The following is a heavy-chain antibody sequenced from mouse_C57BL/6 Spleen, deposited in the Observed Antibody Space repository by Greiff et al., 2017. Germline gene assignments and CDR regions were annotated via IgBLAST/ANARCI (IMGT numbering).Heavy chain of an antibody. CDR2: IDPETGGT. CDR3: TRGGYYFDY. V-gene: IGHV1-15*01. J-gene: IGHJ2*01. CDR1: GYTFTDYE. Sequence: VKLMESGAELVRPGASVTLSCKASGYTFTDYEMHWVKQTPVHGLEWIGAIDPETGGTAYNQKFKGKAILTADKSSSTAYMELRSLTSDDSAVYYCTRGGYYFDYWGQGTTLTVSS. D-gene: IGHD1-1*02.